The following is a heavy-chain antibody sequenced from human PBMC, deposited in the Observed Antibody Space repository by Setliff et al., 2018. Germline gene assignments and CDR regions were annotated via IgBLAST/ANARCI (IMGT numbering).Heavy chain of an antibody. CDR2: ISAYNDNT. D-gene: IGHD3-22*01. J-gene: IGHJ4*02. CDR3: ARINFYVSSGYYYASDN. V-gene: IGHV1-18*01. CDR1: GYTFTNYG. Sequence: GASVKVSCKTSGYTFTNYGITWVRQAPGQGPEWMGWISAYNDNTNSAEKFQDRITITADTSTSTAYMELRSLRPDDTAVYYCARINFYVSSGYYYASDNWGQGTLVTVSS.